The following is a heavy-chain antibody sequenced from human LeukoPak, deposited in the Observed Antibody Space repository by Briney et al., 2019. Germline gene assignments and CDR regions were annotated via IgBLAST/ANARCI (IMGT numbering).Heavy chain of an antibody. CDR2: INPSGGST. V-gene: IGHV1-46*01. CDR3: ARGLLLRYGDSNWFDP. CDR1: GYTFTSYY. Sequence: RASVKVSCKASGYTFTSYYMHWVRQAPGQGLEWMGIINPSGGSTSYAQKFQGRVTMTRDTSTSTVYMELSSLRSEDTAVYYCARGLLLRYGDSNWFDPWGQGTLVTVSS. J-gene: IGHJ5*02. D-gene: IGHD4-17*01.